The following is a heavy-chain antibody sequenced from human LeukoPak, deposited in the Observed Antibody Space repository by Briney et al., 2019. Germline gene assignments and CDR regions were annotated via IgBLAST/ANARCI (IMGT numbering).Heavy chain of an antibody. CDR1: GFTFSSYA. CDR2: ISHDGSNK. J-gene: IGHJ3*02. CDR3: AKADCSSTSCPPWVDAFDI. D-gene: IGHD2-2*01. V-gene: IGHV3-30-3*01. Sequence: PGGSLGLSCAASGFTFSSYAMHWVRQAPGKGLEWVAVISHDGSNKYYADSVKGRFTISRDNSKNTLYLQMNSLRAEDTAVYYCAKADCSSTSCPPWVDAFDIWGQGTMVIVSS.